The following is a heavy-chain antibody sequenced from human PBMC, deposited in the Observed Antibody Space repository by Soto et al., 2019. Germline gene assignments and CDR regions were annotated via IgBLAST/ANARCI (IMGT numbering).Heavy chain of an antibody. Sequence: SETLSLTCTVSGVSIHNSHSFWAWIRQPPGKGLQFIASVYHNGGAHYNSSLKSRVTISVDTANNQVSLRMRSLTAADTAFYYCGRVVEGATRHTDPDSWGQGILVTVYS. V-gene: IGHV4-39*01. CDR2: VYHNGGA. J-gene: IGHJ4*02. CDR1: GVSIHNSHSF. CDR3: GRVVEGATRHTDPDS. D-gene: IGHD2-21*01.